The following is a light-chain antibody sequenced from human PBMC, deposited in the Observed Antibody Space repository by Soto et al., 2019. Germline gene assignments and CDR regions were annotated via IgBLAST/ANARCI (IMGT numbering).Light chain of an antibody. CDR3: QSYDSSLGGAEV. V-gene: IGLV1-40*01. J-gene: IGLJ1*01. Sequence: SVLRLPPAGAGAPKQKVTISCTGNSSNIGAGHDVHWYQRLPGTAPKLLIYGNGNRPSGVPDRFSGSNSATSASLAITGLHAEDEADYYCQSYDSSLGGAEVFGNATKVTVL. CDR2: GNG. CDR1: SSNIGAGHD.